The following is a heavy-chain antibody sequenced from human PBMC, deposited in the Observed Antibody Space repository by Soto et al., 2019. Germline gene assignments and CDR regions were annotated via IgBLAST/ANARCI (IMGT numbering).Heavy chain of an antibody. CDR3: ARAPDHSSGWFDYYYYYGMDV. V-gene: IGHV3-7*01. J-gene: IGHJ6*02. CDR2: IKQDGSEK. Sequence: LRLSCAASGFTFSSYWMSWVRQAPGKGLEWVANIKQDGSEKYYVDSVKGRFTISRDNAKNSLYLQMNSLRAEDTAVYYCARAPDHSSGWFDYYYYYGMDVWGQGTTVTVSS. CDR1: GFTFSSYW. D-gene: IGHD6-19*01.